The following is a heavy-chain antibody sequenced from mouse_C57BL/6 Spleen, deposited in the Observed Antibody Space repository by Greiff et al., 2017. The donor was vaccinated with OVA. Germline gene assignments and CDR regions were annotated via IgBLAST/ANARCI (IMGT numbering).Heavy chain of an antibody. CDR2: IHPSDGGT. CDR1: GYTFTDYW. J-gene: IGHJ4*01. Sequence: VQLLQSGADLVKPGASVKLSCKASGYTFTDYWMHWVKQTPGQGLEWIGWIHPSDGGTNYNQEFKGKATLTIDKSSSTAYMQLSSLTTEDCAVYYCASRDYAMDYWGQGTSVTVSS. V-gene: IGHV1-74*01. CDR3: ASRDYAMDY.